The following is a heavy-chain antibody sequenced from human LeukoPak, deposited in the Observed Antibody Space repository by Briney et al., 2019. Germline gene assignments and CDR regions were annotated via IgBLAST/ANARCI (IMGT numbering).Heavy chain of an antibody. Sequence: GRSLRLSCAASGFTFSNYGMHWVRQAPGKGLEWVAVISYDGSNKYYADSVKGRFTISRDNSKNTLYLQMNSLRAEDTAVYYCAKDSFRITMIVVVTPPDYWAREPWSPSPQ. CDR2: ISYDGSNK. CDR3: AKDSFRITMIVVVTPPDY. D-gene: IGHD3-22*01. J-gene: IGHJ4*02. V-gene: IGHV3-30*18. CDR1: GFTFSNYG.